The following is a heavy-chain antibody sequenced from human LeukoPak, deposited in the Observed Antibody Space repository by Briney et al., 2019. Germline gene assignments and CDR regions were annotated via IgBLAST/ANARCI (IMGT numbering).Heavy chain of an antibody. D-gene: IGHD3-10*01. Sequence: GESLKISCKGSGYTFTSSWIGWVRQMPGKGLEWMGIIYPGDSDTRYSPSFQGQVTISAGKSISTAYLQWSSLKASDTAMYYCARHAGGSGSYYFLDYWGQGTLVTVSS. V-gene: IGHV5-51*01. CDR2: IYPGDSDT. CDR3: ARHAGGSGSYYFLDY. CDR1: GYTFTSSW. J-gene: IGHJ4*02.